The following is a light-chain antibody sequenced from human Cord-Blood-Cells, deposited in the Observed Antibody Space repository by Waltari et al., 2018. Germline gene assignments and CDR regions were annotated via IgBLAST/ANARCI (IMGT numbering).Light chain of an antibody. CDR3: NSRDSSGNHVV. V-gene: IGLV3-19*01. J-gene: IGLJ2*01. CDR1: SLRRYY. CDR2: GKN. Sequence: SSELTQDPAVSVALGQTVRITCQGDSLRRYYASWYQQKPGQDPVLFIYGKNNRPSGIPDRFSGSSSGNTASLTITGAQAEDEADYYCNSRDSSGNHVVFGGGTKLTVL.